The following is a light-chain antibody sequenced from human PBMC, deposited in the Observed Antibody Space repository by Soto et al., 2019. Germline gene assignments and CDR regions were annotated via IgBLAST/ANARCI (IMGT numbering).Light chain of an antibody. CDR2: DVS. J-gene: IGKJ4*01. CDR1: QSISIT. V-gene: IGKV3-11*01. CDR3: QDRSGLIT. Sequence: EVGLTQSPATLTLSPGERATLSCRASQSISITLAWYQQKPGQAPRLIIYDVSNRATGIPARFSGSGSGTDFTLTISSLEPEDFAVYYCQDRSGLITFGGGTKVEIK.